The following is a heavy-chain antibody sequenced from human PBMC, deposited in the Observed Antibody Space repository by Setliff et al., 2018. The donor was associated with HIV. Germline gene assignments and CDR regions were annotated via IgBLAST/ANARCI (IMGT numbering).Heavy chain of an antibody. CDR3: ARVSYYGSFSYNYYMDV. J-gene: IGHJ6*03. CDR2: INHSGST. Sequence: PSETLSLTCAVYGGSFSGYYWSWIRQSPGKGLEWIGEINHSGSTNYSPSLTSRVTISLDTSKNQFSLKLRSVAAADTAVYYCARVSYYGSFSYNYYMDVWGKGTTVTVSS. D-gene: IGHD3-10*01. CDR1: GGSFSGYY. V-gene: IGHV4-34*01.